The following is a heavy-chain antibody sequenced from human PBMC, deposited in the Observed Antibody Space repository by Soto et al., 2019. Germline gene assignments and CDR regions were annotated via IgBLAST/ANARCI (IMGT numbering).Heavy chain of an antibody. V-gene: IGHV1-8*01. CDR3: ARRRSYYYMDV. J-gene: IGHJ6*03. Sequence: ASVKVSCKASGYTFTSYDINWVRQATGQGLEWMGWMSPNSGNTGYAQKFQGRVTMTRDTSISTAYMEVSSLRSEDTAIYYCARRRSYYYMDVWGKGTTVTVSS. CDR1: GYTFTSYD. CDR2: MSPNSGNT.